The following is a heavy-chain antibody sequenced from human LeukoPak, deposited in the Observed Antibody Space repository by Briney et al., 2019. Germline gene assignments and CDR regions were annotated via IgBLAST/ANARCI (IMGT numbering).Heavy chain of an antibody. V-gene: IGHV3-9*01. J-gene: IGHJ4*02. CDR1: GFTFDDYA. Sequence: GGSLRLSCAASGFTFDDYAMHWVRQAPGKGLEWVSGISWDSGSIGYADSVKGRFTISRDNAKNCLYLQMNSLRAEDTALYYCAKDWGNILTGYFAHWGQGTLVTVSS. D-gene: IGHD3-9*01. CDR2: ISWDSGSI. CDR3: AKDWGNILTGYFAH.